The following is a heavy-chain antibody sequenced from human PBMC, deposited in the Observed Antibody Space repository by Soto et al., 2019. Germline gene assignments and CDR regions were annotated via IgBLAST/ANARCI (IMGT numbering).Heavy chain of an antibody. CDR2: IIAKGGIT. CDR3: AKDKYTDSVRKVWFFDY. CDR1: GFTLSKYA. D-gene: IGHD2-15*01. Sequence: EVQLLESGGGLVKPGGSQRLSCPPSGFTLSKYAMGGRRLIPGKGLEWVPSIIAKGGITDYADSVKGRFTISRDNFQNILSLQMDSLRGDDTALYFCAKDKYTDSVRKVWFFDYWGRGTLVTVSS. V-gene: IGHV3-23*01. J-gene: IGHJ2*01.